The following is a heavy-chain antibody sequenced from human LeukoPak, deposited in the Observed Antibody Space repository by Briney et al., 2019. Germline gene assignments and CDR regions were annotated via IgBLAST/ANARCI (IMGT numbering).Heavy chain of an antibody. Sequence: PSETLSLTCAVYGGSFSGYYWSWIRQPPGKGLEWIGEINHSGSTNYNPSLKSRATISVDTSKNQFSLKLSSVTAADTAVYCCARGRWFGELLWGFFDYWGQGTLVTVSS. CDR1: GGSFSGYY. CDR2: INHSGST. D-gene: IGHD3-10*01. V-gene: IGHV4-34*01. CDR3: ARGRWFGELLWGFFDY. J-gene: IGHJ4*02.